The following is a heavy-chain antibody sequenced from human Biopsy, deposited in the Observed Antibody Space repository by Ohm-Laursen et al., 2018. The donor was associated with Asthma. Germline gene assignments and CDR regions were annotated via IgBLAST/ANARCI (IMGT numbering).Heavy chain of an antibody. CDR3: ARTFHFWSPYHAEHYQL. V-gene: IGHV3-30*03. Sequence: SSLRLSCSAPGFTFSIYDIHWVRQAPGKGLEWVAVISYDGGNKFYGDSVKGRFTLSRDNAKNLLFLQMNSLRAEDTAVYYCARTFHFWSPYHAEHYQLWGQGTLVTVSS. D-gene: IGHD3-3*01. J-gene: IGHJ1*01. CDR1: GFTFSIYD. CDR2: ISYDGGNK.